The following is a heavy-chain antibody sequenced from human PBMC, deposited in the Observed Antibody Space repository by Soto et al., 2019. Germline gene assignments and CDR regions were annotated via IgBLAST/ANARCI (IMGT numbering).Heavy chain of an antibody. CDR3: VRHSSNTVAGRRPFDP. CDR1: GYGFTTKW. D-gene: IGHD6-6*01. J-gene: IGHJ5*02. V-gene: IGHV5-10-1*01. Sequence: RGESLKISCHDSGYGFTTKWISWVRQMPGKGLEWVGRVDPSDSYTDYSPSFRGHVIISVDRSVSTAYLEWSSLKASDSAIYYCVRHSSNTVAGRRPFDPWGQGTLVTDSS. CDR2: VDPSDSYT.